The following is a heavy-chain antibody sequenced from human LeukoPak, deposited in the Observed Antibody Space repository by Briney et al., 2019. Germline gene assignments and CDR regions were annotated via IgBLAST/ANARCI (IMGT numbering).Heavy chain of an antibody. CDR2: IYNGGST. V-gene: IGHV4-59*01. CDR3: ARGAGGGSDSEAFDI. CDR1: GGSISSDY. J-gene: IGHJ3*02. Sequence: PSETLSLTCTGSGGSISSDYWSWIRQPPGKGLEWVAYIYNGGSTSSNPSLKRLVITSMNTSKNQSSLKLSSVTAADTAVYYCARGAGGGSDSEAFDIWGQGTMVTVSS. D-gene: IGHD1-26*01.